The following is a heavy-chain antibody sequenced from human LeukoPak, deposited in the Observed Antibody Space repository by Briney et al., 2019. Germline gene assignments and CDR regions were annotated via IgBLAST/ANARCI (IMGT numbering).Heavy chain of an antibody. Sequence: GASVKVSCKASGYTFTSYGISWVRQAPGQGLEWMGWISAYNGNTNYAQKLQGRVTMTTDTSTSTAYMELRSLRSDDTAVYYCATPEEYSSGWYRHFDYWGQGTLVTVSS. CDR3: ATPEEYSSGWYRHFDY. D-gene: IGHD6-19*01. CDR2: ISAYNGNT. CDR1: GYTFTSYG. V-gene: IGHV1-18*01. J-gene: IGHJ4*02.